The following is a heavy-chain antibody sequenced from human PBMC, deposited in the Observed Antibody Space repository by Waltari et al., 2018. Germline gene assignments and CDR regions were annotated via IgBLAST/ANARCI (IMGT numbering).Heavy chain of an antibody. J-gene: IGHJ2*01. D-gene: IGHD6-13*01. Sequence: VQLQESGPGLVKPSETLSLTCTVSGGSISSYYWSWIRQPAGKGLEWVSIIYSSGSTYYADSVKGRFTISRDNSKNTVFLQMDSLRGEDTAVYYCARRGSPKYFDLWGRGTLVTVSS. CDR2: IYSSGST. CDR3: ARRGSPKYFDL. CDR1: GGSISSYY. V-gene: IGHV3-53*01.